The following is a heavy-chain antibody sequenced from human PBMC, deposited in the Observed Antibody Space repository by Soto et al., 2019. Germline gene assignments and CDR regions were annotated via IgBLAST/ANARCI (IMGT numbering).Heavy chain of an antibody. CDR3: TTGDCSGGSCYLWGYYFDY. V-gene: IGHV3-15*07. D-gene: IGHD2-15*01. Sequence: EVQLVESGGGLVKPGGSLRLSCAASGFTFSNAWMNWVRQAPGKGLEWVGSIKSKTDGGTTDYAAPVKGRFTISRDDSKNTLYLQMNSLKTEDTAVYYCTTGDCSGGSCYLWGYYFDYWGQGTLVTVSS. CDR1: GFTFSNAW. J-gene: IGHJ4*02. CDR2: IKSKTDGGTT.